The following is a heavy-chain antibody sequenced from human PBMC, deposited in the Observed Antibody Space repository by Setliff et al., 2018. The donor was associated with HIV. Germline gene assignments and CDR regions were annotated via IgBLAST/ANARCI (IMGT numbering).Heavy chain of an antibody. CDR1: GGTLSSYA. D-gene: IGHD3-10*01. CDR3: ARDLFTSGSDRSRQAGYYYYYYMDV. J-gene: IGHJ6*03. CDR2: IIPIFGTA. Sequence: SVKVSCKASGGTLSSYAISWVRQAPGQGLEWMGGIIPIFGTANYAQKFQGRVTITADESTSTAYMELRSLRSDDTAVYYCARDLFTSGSDRSRQAGYYYYYYMDVWGKGTTVTVS. V-gene: IGHV1-69*13.